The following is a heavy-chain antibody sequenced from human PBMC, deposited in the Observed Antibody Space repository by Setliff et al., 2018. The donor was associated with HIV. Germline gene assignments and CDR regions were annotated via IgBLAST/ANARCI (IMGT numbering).Heavy chain of an antibody. D-gene: IGHD4-17*01. CDR3: AKDRGPYGSDY. V-gene: IGHV3-66*01. Sequence: PGGSLRLSCAASGFTVSSNYMSWVRQAPGKGLEWVSVIYSRGTTYYADSVKGRFTISRDNSKNTLYLQTNSLRAEDTAVYYCAKDRGPYGSDYWGQGTLVTVSS. CDR2: IYSRGTT. J-gene: IGHJ4*02. CDR1: GFTVSSNY.